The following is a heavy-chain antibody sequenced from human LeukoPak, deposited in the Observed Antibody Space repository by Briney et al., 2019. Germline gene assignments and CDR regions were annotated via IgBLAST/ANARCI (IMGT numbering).Heavy chain of an antibody. Sequence: SETLSLTCSVSGDSITSGDYYWSWIRQPPGKGLEWIGYIYYSGSTYYNPSLKSRVTISVDTSKNQFSLKLSSVTAADTAVYYCARDLVITMVRGVIRSDAFDIWGQGTMVTVSS. D-gene: IGHD3-10*01. CDR3: ARDLVITMVRGVIRSDAFDI. CDR1: GDSITSGDYY. V-gene: IGHV4-30-4*08. CDR2: IYYSGST. J-gene: IGHJ3*02.